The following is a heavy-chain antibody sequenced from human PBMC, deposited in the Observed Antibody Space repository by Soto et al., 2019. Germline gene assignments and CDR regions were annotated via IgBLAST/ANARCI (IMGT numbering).Heavy chain of an antibody. CDR3: ARLDDSYGEIDY. V-gene: IGHV4-39*01. CDR1: GGSISSSSYY. CDR2: IYYSGST. D-gene: IGHD4-17*01. Sequence: SETLSLTCTVSGGSISSSSYYWGWIRQPPGKGLEWIGSIYYSGSTYYNPSLKSRVTISVDTSKNQFSLKLSSVTAADTAVYYCARLDDSYGEIDYWGQGTLVTVSS. J-gene: IGHJ4*02.